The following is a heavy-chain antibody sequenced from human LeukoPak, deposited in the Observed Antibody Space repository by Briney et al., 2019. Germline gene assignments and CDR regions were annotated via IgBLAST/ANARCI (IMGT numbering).Heavy chain of an antibody. J-gene: IGHJ3*02. CDR3: ARDYFPGCSGGSRYGVGPDAFDI. CDR2: IKQDGSEK. D-gene: IGHD2-15*01. V-gene: IGHV3-7*01. Sequence: GGSLRLSCAASGFTFSSYWLSWVRQAPGKGLEWVANIKQDGSEKYYVDSVKGRFTISRDNAKNSLYLQMNSLRAEDTAVYYCARDYFPGCSGGSRYGVGPDAFDIWGQGTMVTVSS. CDR1: GFTFSSYW.